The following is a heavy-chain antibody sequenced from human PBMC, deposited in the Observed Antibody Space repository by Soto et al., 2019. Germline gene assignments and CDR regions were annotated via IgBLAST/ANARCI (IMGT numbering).Heavy chain of an antibody. CDR1: GYTFTSYY. V-gene: IGHV1-46*03. Sequence: QVQLVQSGAEVEKPGASVKVSCKASGYTFTSYYMHWVRQAPGQGLEWMGIINPSGGSTSYAQKFQGRVTMTRDTSTSTVYMELSSLRSEDTAVYYCARVDSGWGSYSPFDYWGQGTLVTVSS. CDR2: INPSGGST. J-gene: IGHJ4*02. D-gene: IGHD1-26*01. CDR3: ARVDSGWGSYSPFDY.